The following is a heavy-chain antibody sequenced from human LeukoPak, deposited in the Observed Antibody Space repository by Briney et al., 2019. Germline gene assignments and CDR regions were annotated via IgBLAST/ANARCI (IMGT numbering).Heavy chain of an antibody. CDR3: ARGDIVVVPAALRYYYYYMDV. CDR2: ISSSSSYI. J-gene: IGHJ6*03. V-gene: IGHV3-21*01. CDR1: GFTFSSYS. Sequence: PGGSLRLSCAASGFTFSSYSMNWVRQAPGKGLEWVSSISSSSSYIYYADSVKGRFTISRDNAKNSLYLQMNSLRAEDTAVYYCARGDIVVVPAALRYYYYYMDVWGKGTTVTVSS. D-gene: IGHD2-2*01.